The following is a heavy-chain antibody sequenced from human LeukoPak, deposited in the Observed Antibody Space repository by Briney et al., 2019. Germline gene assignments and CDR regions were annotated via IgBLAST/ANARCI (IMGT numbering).Heavy chain of an antibody. V-gene: IGHV4-39*01. J-gene: IGHJ4*02. CDR3: ARQVSADVLRFLEWLFYYFDY. Sequence: SETLSLTCTVSGGSISSSSYYWGWIRQPPGKGLEWIGSIYYSGSTYYNPSLKSRVTIPVDTSKNQFSLKLSSVTAADTAVYYCARQVSADVLRFLEWLFYYFDYWGQGTLVTVSS. CDR1: GGSISSSSYY. D-gene: IGHD3-3*01. CDR2: IYYSGST.